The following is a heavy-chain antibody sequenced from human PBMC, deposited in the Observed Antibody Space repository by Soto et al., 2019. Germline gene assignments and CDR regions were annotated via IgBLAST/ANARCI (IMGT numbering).Heavy chain of an antibody. CDR1: GGTFRNSA. CDR2: IMPIFRTP. J-gene: IGHJ6*02. D-gene: IGHD5-12*01. CDR3: ARDKDRLQLGGNYYYILDV. Sequence: QVQLEQSGAEVKKPGSSVKVSCKASGGTFRNSAISWVRQAPGQGLEWMGGIMPIFRTPDYAQKFQGRVTXTXDXXTSTAYMELSGLRSDDTAIYYCARDKDRLQLGGNYYYILDVWGQGTTVTVSS. V-gene: IGHV1-69*05.